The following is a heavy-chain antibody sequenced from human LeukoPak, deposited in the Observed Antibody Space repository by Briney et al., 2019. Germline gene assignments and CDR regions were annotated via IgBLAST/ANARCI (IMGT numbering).Heavy chain of an antibody. D-gene: IGHD5-18*01. Sequence: SDTLSLTCTVSGGSISSYYWIGLRQPPGKGLEGVGYIYCSGSTNYNPSLKRRLTISVHTSEIQSSLKLSSVTAADTAVYYCARDQSYGQFFDYWGQGTLVTVSS. V-gene: IGHV4-59*01. J-gene: IGHJ4*02. CDR1: GGSISSYY. CDR3: ARDQSYGQFFDY. CDR2: IYCSGST.